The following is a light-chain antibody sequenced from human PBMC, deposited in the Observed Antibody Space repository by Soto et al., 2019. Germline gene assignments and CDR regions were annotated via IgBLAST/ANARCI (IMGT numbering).Light chain of an antibody. CDR3: CSFTGSYTWV. Sequence: QSALTQPRSVSGSPGQSVTISCTGTSSDVGGYTYVSWYQQHPAKAPKVMIYDVNKRPSGVPDRFSGSKSGNTASLTISGLQAEDEADYYCCSFTGSYTWVFGGGTKLTVL. V-gene: IGLV2-11*01. J-gene: IGLJ3*02. CDR2: DVN. CDR1: SSDVGGYTY.